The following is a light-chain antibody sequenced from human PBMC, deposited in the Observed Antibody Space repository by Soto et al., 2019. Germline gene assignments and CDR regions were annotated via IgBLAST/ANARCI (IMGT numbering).Light chain of an antibody. CDR1: QSVLYSSNNNNY. V-gene: IGKV4-1*01. J-gene: IGKJ2*01. Sequence: DIVMTQSPDSLAVSLGARATINCKSSQSVLYSSNNNNYLAWYQQKPGQPPKLLIYWTSTRESGVPDRFSGSGSGTDFTLTICSLQAEDVAVYYCQQYYSTPTFGQGTKLEIK. CDR2: WTS. CDR3: QQYYSTPT.